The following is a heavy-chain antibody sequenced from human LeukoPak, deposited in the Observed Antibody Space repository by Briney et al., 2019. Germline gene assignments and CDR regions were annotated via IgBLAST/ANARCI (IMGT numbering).Heavy chain of an antibody. CDR1: GFTVSTNY. V-gene: IGHV3-66*02. Sequence: GGSLRLSCAASGFTVSTNYMSWVRQAPGKGLEWVSVIYSDSSTYYADSVKARFTISRDNTKNTLYLQMNTLMAEDTAVYYLARGGNLENWGGGTLVTVSS. CDR2: IYSDSST. J-gene: IGHJ4*02. D-gene: IGHD1-14*01. CDR3: ARGGNLEN.